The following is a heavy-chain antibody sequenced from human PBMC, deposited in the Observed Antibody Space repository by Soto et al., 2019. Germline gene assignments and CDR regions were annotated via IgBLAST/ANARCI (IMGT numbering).Heavy chain of an antibody. CDR3: ARDGDDILTGYYLN. CDR2: IYSGGST. Sequence: GGSLRLSCAASGFTVSSNYMSWVRQAPGKGLEWVSVIYSGGSTYYADSVKGRFTISRDNSKNTLYLQMTSLRAEDTAVYYCARDGDDILTGYYLNWGQGTLVTVSS. D-gene: IGHD3-9*01. J-gene: IGHJ4*02. V-gene: IGHV3-53*01. CDR1: GFTVSSNY.